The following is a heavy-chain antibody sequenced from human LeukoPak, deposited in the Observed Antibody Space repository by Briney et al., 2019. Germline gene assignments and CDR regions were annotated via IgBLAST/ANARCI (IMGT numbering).Heavy chain of an antibody. Sequence: GGSLRLSCAASGFTFSSYAMSWVRQAPGKGLEWVSAISGSGGSTYYADSVKGRFTISRDNSKNTLYLQMNSLRAEDTAVYYCAKKSQTDRYNWNARARENDAFDIWGQGTMVTVSS. D-gene: IGHD1-20*01. V-gene: IGHV3-23*01. J-gene: IGHJ3*02. CDR3: AKKSQTDRYNWNARARENDAFDI. CDR1: GFTFSSYA. CDR2: ISGSGGST.